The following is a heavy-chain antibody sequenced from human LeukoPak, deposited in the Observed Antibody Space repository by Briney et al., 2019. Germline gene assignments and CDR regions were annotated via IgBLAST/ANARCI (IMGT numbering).Heavy chain of an antibody. CDR3: ARDHYDSNGYFYYFDD. J-gene: IGHJ4*02. CDR1: GGSISSYY. V-gene: IGHV4-4*07. D-gene: IGHD3-22*01. Sequence: SETLSLTCTVSGGSISSYYWSWIRQPAGKGLEWIGRIYTSGSTNYNPSLKSRVTMSVDTSKNQFSLKLSSVTAADTAVYYCARDHYDSNGYFYYFDDWGQGTLVTVSS. CDR2: IYTSGST.